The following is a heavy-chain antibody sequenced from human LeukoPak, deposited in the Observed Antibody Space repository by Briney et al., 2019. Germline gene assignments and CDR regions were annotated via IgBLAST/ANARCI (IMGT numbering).Heavy chain of an antibody. CDR3: ARGEVGATADY. J-gene: IGHJ4*02. Sequence: SQTLSLTCTVSGGSISSGDYYWSWIRQPPGKGLEWIGYIYYSGSTYYNPSLKSRVTISVDTSKNQFPLKLSSVTAADTAVYYCARGEVGATADYWGQGTLVTVSS. V-gene: IGHV4-30-4*08. CDR2: IYYSGST. D-gene: IGHD1-26*01. CDR1: GGSISSGDYY.